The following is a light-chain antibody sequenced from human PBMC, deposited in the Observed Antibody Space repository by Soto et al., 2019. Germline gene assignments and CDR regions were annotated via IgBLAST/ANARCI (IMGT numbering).Light chain of an antibody. Sequence: QSVLTRPPSVSGSPGQSVTISCTGTSSDGGGYNYVSWYQKHPRKAHQLLSYDFSKRPSGVPDRFAGSKSGNTDSLTTSGLQAEDEADYSCCAYAGSYTGVFGTGTKVTVL. CDR3: CAYAGSYTGV. CDR2: DFS. J-gene: IGLJ1*01. CDR1: SSDGGGYNY. V-gene: IGLV2-11*01.